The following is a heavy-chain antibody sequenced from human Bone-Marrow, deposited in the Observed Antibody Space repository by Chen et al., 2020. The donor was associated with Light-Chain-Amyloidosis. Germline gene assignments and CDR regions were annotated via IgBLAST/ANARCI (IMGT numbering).Heavy chain of an antibody. D-gene: IGHD2-8*02. CDR1: GGSLSSSSYY. V-gene: IGHV4-39*07. CDR2: IYHTGTT. CDR3: TRAGVNGTGYFSPFDH. J-gene: IGHJ4*02. Sequence: QLQLQESGPGLVKPSETLSLTCTVSGGSLSSSSYYWGWIRQPPGKGLEWIGSIYHTGTTYYNPSLKSRVTISLDRSKNQFSLKLSSVNAADTAVYYSTRAGVNGTGYFSPFDHWGQGYLVTVSS.